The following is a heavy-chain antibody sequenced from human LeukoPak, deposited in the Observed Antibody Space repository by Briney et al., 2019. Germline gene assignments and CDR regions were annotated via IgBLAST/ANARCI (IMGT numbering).Heavy chain of an antibody. CDR2: IKQDGSEK. CDR3: ARGAVGYSYGYYYGMDV. J-gene: IGHJ6*02. Sequence: GGSLRLSCAASGFTFSSYWMSWVRQAPGKGLEWVANIKQDGSEKYYVDSVKGRFTISRDNAKNSLYLQMNSLRAEDTAVYYCARGAVGYSYGYYYGMDVWGQGTLVTVSS. V-gene: IGHV3-7*01. D-gene: IGHD5-18*01. CDR1: GFTFSSYW.